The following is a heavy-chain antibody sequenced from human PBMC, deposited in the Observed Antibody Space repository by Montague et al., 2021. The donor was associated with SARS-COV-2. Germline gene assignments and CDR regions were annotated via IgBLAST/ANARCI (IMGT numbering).Heavy chain of an antibody. CDR2: IYYSGTT. V-gene: IGHV4-59*08. CDR1: GGSISGYF. D-gene: IGHD3-10*01. J-gene: IGHJ4*02. CDR3: AATDDFASGKYDF. Sequence: SETLSLTCTVSGGSISGYFWSWIRQSPGKGLEWIGYIYYSGTTKYNPALKSRVAISLETSKTQFSLKLNPVTAADTAAYHCAATDDFASGKYDFGGQGTWVTVSS.